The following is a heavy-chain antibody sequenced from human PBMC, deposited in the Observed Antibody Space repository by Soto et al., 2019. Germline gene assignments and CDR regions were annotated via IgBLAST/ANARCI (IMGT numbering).Heavy chain of an antibody. D-gene: IGHD2-15*01. V-gene: IGHV3-66*01. CDR3: ARDTHSDYRADY. CDR1: GFTVSDNY. J-gene: IGHJ4*02. CDR2: LYSGGTT. Sequence: GGSLRLSCAASGFTVSDNYMSWVRQAPGKGLEWVSVLYSGGTTYYADSVRGRFTISRDNSKNILFLQMNSLRAEDTAVYYCARDTHSDYRADYWGQGTLVTVSS.